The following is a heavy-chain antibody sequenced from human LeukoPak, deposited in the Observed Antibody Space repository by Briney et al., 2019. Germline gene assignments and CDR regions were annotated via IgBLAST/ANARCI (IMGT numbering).Heavy chain of an antibody. D-gene: IGHD6-19*01. J-gene: IGHJ4*02. CDR2: LSQDGSEK. CDR3: ARISGWPATFDY. CDR1: GFTFISYW. Sequence: GESLRLSCAASGFTFISYWMTWVRQAPGKGLEWVAKLSQDGSEKYYVDSVKGRFTISRDNAKNSLYLQMNSLRAEDTAVYYCARISGWPATFDYWGQGTPVTVSS. V-gene: IGHV3-7*01.